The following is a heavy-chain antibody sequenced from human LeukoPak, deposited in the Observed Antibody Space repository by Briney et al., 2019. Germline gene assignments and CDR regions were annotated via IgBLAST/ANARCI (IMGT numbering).Heavy chain of an antibody. CDR2: ISYDGSNK. J-gene: IGHJ5*02. CDR3: AREAGYYGSGKGGFDP. D-gene: IGHD3-10*01. Sequence: PGGSLRLSCAASGYTFSSYAMHWVRQAPGKGLEWVAVISYDGSNKYYADSVKGRFTISRDNSKNTLYLQMNSLRADDTAVYYCAREAGYYGSGKGGFDPWGQGTLVSVSS. V-gene: IGHV3-30*04. CDR1: GYTFSSYA.